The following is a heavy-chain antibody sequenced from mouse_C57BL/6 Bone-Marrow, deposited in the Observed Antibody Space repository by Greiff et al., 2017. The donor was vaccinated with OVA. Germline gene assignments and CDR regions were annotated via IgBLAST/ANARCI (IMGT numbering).Heavy chain of an antibody. CDR3: ARDRYDYDDAMDY. V-gene: IGHV5-16*01. Sequence: EVKLVESEGGLVQPGSSIKLSCTASGFTFSDYYMAWVRQVPEKGLEWVANINYDGSSTYYLDSLKSRFIISRDNAKNILYLQMSSLKSEDTATYYCARDRYDYDDAMDYWGQGTSVTVSS. CDR1: GFTFSDYY. CDR2: INYDGSST. D-gene: IGHD2-4*01. J-gene: IGHJ4*01.